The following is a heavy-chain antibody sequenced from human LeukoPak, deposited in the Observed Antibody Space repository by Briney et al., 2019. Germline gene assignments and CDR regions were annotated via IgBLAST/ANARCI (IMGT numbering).Heavy chain of an antibody. V-gene: IGHV4-59*01. CDR1: GGSISSYY. CDR2: IYYSGST. CDR3: ARDRIVGAILAFDI. Sequence: SETLSLTCTVSGGSISSYYWSWIRQPPGKGLEWIGYIYYSGSTNYNPSLKSRVTISVDTSKNQFSLKLSSVTAADTAVYYCARDRIVGAILAFDIWGQGTMVTVSS. J-gene: IGHJ3*02. D-gene: IGHD1-26*01.